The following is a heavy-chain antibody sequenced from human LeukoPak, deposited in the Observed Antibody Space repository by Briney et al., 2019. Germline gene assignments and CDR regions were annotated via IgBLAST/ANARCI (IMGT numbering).Heavy chain of an antibody. CDR2: INPNSGGT. CDR1: GYTFTGYY. CDR3: ARDRWGTVVTYYYYYGMDV. V-gene: IGHV1-2*02. Sequence: ASVKVSCKASGYTFTGYYMHWVRHAPGQGLEWMGWINPNSGGTNYAQKFQGRVTMTRDTSISTAYMELSRLRSDDTAVYYCARDRWGTVVTYYYYYGMDVWGQGTTVTVSS. J-gene: IGHJ6*02. D-gene: IGHD4-23*01.